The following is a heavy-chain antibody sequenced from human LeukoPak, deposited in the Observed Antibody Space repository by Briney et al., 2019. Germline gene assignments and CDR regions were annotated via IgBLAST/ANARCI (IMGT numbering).Heavy chain of an antibody. D-gene: IGHD3-9*01. V-gene: IGHV4-34*01. CDR1: GGSISSYY. CDR3: ARDGTYYDILTGYSDNWFDP. Sequence: SETLSLTCTVSGGSISSYYWSWIRQPPGKGLEWIGEINHSGSTNYNPSLKSRVTISVDTSKNQFSLKLSSVTAADTAVYYCARDGTYYDILTGYSDNWFDPWGQGTLVTVSS. CDR2: INHSGST. J-gene: IGHJ5*02.